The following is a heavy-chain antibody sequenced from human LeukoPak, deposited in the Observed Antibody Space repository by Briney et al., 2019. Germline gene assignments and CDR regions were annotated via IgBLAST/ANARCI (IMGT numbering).Heavy chain of an antibody. CDR1: GGTFSSYA. CDR3: ARGWLAETTVVTPYNY. CDR2: ITPIFGTA. V-gene: IGHV1-69*13. D-gene: IGHD4-23*01. Sequence: SVKVSCKASGGTFSSYAISWVRQAPGQGLEWMGGITPIFGTAKYAQKFQGRVTITAVESMSTAYMELSSLRSEDTAVYYCARGWLAETTVVTPYNYWGQGTLVTVSS. J-gene: IGHJ4*02.